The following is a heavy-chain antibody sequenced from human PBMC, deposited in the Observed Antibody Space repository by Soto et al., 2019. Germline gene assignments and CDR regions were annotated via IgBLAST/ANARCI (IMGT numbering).Heavy chain of an antibody. V-gene: IGHV3-23*01. CDR1: GLPFSTSA. J-gene: IGHJ6*02. CDR3: GKYSGSYPVYNGMNV. CDR2: ISATSDAA. Sequence: PGESLKISCVASGLPFSTSAMNWVRQAPGKGLEWVSIISATSDAAYYAESVKGRFTSSRDNSKNTLYLQMNSLRPEDTAVYYCGKYSGSYPVYNGMNVWGQGTTVTAP. D-gene: IGHD1-26*01.